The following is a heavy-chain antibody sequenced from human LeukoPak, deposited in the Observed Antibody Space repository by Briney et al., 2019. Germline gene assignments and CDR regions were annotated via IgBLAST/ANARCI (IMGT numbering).Heavy chain of an antibody. CDR3: GRVGQQHSNYYYYYIDV. CDR1: GGSISYYY. D-gene: IGHD6-13*01. V-gene: IGHV4-4*07. J-gene: IGHJ6*03. Sequence: SETLSLTCTVSGGSISYYYWSWIRQPAGKSLEWIGRIYTSGSTKYHPSLKSRVTMSVDTSKNQFSLNLSSVTAADTAMYYCGRVGQQHSNYYYYYIDVWGKGTTVTVSS. CDR2: IYTSGST.